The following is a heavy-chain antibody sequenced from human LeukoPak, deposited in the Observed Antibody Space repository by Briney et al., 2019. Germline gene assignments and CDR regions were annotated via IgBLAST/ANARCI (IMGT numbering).Heavy chain of an antibody. CDR2: IYPGDSDT. CDR3: ANGGNSAGAFDI. D-gene: IGHD4-23*01. V-gene: IGHV5-51*01. Sequence: TGESLKISCQGYGYRFASHWIGWVRQMPGKGPEWLGIIYPGDSDTRYNPSFQGQVIISADKSNSVAYLQWTSLKASDTAMYYCANGGNSAGAFDIWGQGTMVTVSS. J-gene: IGHJ3*02. CDR1: GYRFASHW.